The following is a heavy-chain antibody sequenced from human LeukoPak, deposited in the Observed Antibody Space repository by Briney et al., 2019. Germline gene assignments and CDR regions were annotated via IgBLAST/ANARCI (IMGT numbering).Heavy chain of an antibody. CDR1: GGTFSSYA. Sequence: RASVKVSCKASGGTFSSYAISWVRQAPGQGLEWMGGIIPIFGTANYAQKFQGRVTITADETTSTAYMELSSLRSEDTAVYYCAVGSGYYFDYWGQGTLVTVSS. D-gene: IGHD3-10*01. CDR2: IIPIFGTA. J-gene: IGHJ4*02. V-gene: IGHV1-69*13. CDR3: AVGSGYYFDY.